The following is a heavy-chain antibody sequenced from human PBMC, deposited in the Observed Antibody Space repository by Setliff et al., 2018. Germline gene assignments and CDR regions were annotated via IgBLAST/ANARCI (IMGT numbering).Heavy chain of an antibody. V-gene: IGHV4-34*01. D-gene: IGHD2-2*02. CDR2: INHSGRT. CDR1: GGSISDYY. CDR3: ARDRQYCSRTSCYTYYFYYYAMDI. J-gene: IGHJ6*02. Sequence: PSETLSLTCGGYGGSISDYYWSWIRQPTGKGLEWIGEINHSGRTNYNPSLKSRVTISLDKSTNQVSLKLSSVTAADTAVYYCARDRQYCSRTSCYTYYFYYYAMDIWGQGTTVTSP.